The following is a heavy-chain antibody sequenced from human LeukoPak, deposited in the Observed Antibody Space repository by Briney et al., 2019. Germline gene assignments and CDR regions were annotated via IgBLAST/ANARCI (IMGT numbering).Heavy chain of an antibody. V-gene: IGHV1-2*06. CDR3: ARANWDTAKVRWFDP. Sequence: GASVKVSCKASGYTFTGYYMHWVRQAPGQGLEWMGRINPNSGGTNYAQKFQGRVTMTRDTSISTAYMELSRLRSDDTAVYYCARANWDTAKVRWFDPWGQGTLVTVSS. J-gene: IGHJ5*02. CDR2: INPNSGGT. D-gene: IGHD5-18*01. CDR1: GYTFTGYY.